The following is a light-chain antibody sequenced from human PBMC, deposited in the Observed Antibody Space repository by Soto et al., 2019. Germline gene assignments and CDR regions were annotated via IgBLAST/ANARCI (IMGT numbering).Light chain of an antibody. CDR3: VSYTSSTTYV. CDR2: EVT. CDR1: TSDIGAYDY. J-gene: IGLJ1*01. V-gene: IGLV2-14*01. Sequence: QSVLAQPASVSGSPGQSITIPCTGTTSDIGAYDYVSWYQQHPGKVPKLIIFEVTKRPSGFSSRFSGSKSGNTASLTISGLQAEDEADYYCVSYTSSTTYVFGTGTKVTVL.